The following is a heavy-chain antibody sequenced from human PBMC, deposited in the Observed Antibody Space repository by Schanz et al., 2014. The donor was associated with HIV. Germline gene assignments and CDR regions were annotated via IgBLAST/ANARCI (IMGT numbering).Heavy chain of an antibody. J-gene: IGHJ2*01. CDR2: ISWNSGSR. Sequence: EQLVESGGTLVQPGRFLRLPCAASGFTFNDYAMHWVRQAPGMGLEWVSGISWNSGSRDYADSVKGRFTISRDNAKNSLYLQMNSLRPEDTALYYCAKDSLGGQLVRSAYWYFDLWGRGTLVTVSS. CDR3: AKDSLGGQLVRSAYWYFDL. CDR1: GFTFNDYA. D-gene: IGHD6-13*01. V-gene: IGHV3-9*01.